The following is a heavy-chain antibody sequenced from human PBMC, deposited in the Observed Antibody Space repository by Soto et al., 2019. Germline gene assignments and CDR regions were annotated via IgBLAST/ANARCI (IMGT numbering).Heavy chain of an antibody. CDR2: ISYDGSNK. Sequence: QVQLVESGGGVVQPGRSLRLSCAASGFTFSSYAMHWVRQAPGKGLEWVAVISYDGSNKYYADSVKGRFTISRDNSKNTLYRQMNRLRAEDTAVYYCARGVGYCSGGSGYDWFDPWGQGTLVTVSS. J-gene: IGHJ5*02. D-gene: IGHD2-15*01. V-gene: IGHV3-30-3*01. CDR3: ARGVGYCSGGSGYDWFDP. CDR1: GFTFSSYA.